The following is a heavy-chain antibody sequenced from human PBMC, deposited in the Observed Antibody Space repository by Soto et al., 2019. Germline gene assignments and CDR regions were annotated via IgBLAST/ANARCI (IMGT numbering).Heavy chain of an antibody. CDR2: IYPGDSDT. Sequence: PGESLKISCKGSGYSFTSYWIGWVRQMPGKGLEWMGIIYPGDSDTRYSPSFQGQVTISADKSISTAYLQWSSLKASDTAMYYCARQSNQDDYYYYYMDVWGKGTTVTVSS. J-gene: IGHJ6*03. V-gene: IGHV5-51*01. CDR3: ARQSNQDDYYYYYMDV. CDR1: GYSFTSYW. D-gene: IGHD2-15*01.